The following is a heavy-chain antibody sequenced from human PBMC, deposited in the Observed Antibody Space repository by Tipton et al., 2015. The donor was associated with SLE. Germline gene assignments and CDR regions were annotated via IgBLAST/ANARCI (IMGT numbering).Heavy chain of an antibody. D-gene: IGHD6-6*01. V-gene: IGHV4-34*01. CDR2: INHSGGT. CDR1: GESFSGYL. Sequence: LRLSCTVYGESFSGYLWTWIRQSPGKGLEWIGEINHSGGTNYNPSLKSRVTISVDTSKNQFSLKLSSVTAADTAVYYCARSRYSSSSYYYYYMDVWGKGTTVTVSS. CDR3: ARSRYSSSSYYYYYMDV. J-gene: IGHJ6*03.